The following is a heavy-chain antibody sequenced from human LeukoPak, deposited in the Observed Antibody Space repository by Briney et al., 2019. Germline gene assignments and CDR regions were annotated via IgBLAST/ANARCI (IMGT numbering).Heavy chain of an antibody. Sequence: PGGSLRLSCAASGFTFSSYSMNWVRQAPGKGLEGVSSISSSSSYIYYADSVKGRFTSSRDNAKNSLYLKMNSLRAEDTAVYYCARDPGPRNYWGQGTLVTVSS. CDR1: GFTFSSYS. V-gene: IGHV3-21*01. CDR2: ISSSSSYI. CDR3: ARDPGPRNY. J-gene: IGHJ4*02. D-gene: IGHD1-1*01.